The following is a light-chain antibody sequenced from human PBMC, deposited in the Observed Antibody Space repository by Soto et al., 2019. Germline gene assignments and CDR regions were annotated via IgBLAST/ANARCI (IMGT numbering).Light chain of an antibody. CDR3: AAWDDSLSGVV. V-gene: IGLV1-47*01. CDR1: SSNIGSKY. J-gene: IGLJ2*01. CDR2: RDN. Sequence: QSVLTQPPSASGTPGQRVTISCSGSSSNIGSKYVYWYQQLPGTAPKLLMYRDNQRSSGVPDRFSGSKSGTSASLGISGLRCDDEADYYCAAWDDSLSGVVFGGGTKLTVL.